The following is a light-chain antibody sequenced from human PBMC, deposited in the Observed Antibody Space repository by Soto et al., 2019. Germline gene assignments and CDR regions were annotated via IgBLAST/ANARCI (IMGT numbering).Light chain of an antibody. Sequence: QSVLTQPPSVSGAPGQRVTISCTGSSSNIGADYDVHWYQQLPGTAPKLLIPRNSNRPSGVPDRFSGSKSGTSASLAITGLQAEDEADYYCQSYDSRLSGFYVFGSGTKVTVL. CDR3: QSYDSRLSGFYV. CDR2: RNS. CDR1: SSNIGADYD. V-gene: IGLV1-40*01. J-gene: IGLJ1*01.